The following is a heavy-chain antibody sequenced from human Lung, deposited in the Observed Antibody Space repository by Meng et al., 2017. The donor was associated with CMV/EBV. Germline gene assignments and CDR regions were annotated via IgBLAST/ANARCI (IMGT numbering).Heavy chain of an antibody. D-gene: IGHD3-10*01. CDR1: GDSITNHNW. V-gene: IGHV4-4*02. J-gene: IGHJ1*01. CDR3: LRRSGGSV. Sequence: QVPLRESGPGLVKPSETLSLTCAVSGDSITNHNWWAWVRQPPGKGLEWIGEIPHRGSSAYNPSLKSRVSMSIDKSKNQFSLKLTSVTAADTAVYHCLRRSGGSVWGQGTLVTVSS. CDR2: IPHRGSS.